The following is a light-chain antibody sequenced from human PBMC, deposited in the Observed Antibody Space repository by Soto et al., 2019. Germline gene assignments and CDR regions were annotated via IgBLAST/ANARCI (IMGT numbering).Light chain of an antibody. CDR3: CSFTGSYTFVV. CDR2: DVN. CDR1: SSDVGDYHY. Sequence: QSVLTQPRSVSGSPGQSVTVSCTGTSSDVGDYHYVSWYQQHPGKAPKLMIYDVNKRPSGVPDRFSGSKSGNTASLTISGLQAEDEADYYCCSFTGSYTFVVFGGGTQLTVL. V-gene: IGLV2-11*01. J-gene: IGLJ2*01.